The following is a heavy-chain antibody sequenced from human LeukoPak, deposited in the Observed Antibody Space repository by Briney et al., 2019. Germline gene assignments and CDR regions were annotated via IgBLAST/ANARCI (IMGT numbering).Heavy chain of an antibody. Sequence: SVKVSCKPSGDTFNDYVITWVRQAPGQGLEWMGGVIPIFNTPNYAQKFQGRVSITTDESTHTSYMELRSLRSEDTAVYYCSRVDRYHFYMDVWGKGTTVTVSS. J-gene: IGHJ6*03. CDR2: VIPIFNTP. CDR3: SRVDRYHFYMDV. CDR1: GDTFNDYV. V-gene: IGHV1-69*05.